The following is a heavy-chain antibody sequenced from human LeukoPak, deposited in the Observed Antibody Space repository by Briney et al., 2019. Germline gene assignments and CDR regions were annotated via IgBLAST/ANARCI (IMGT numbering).Heavy chain of an antibody. J-gene: IGHJ4*02. CDR2: ISGSGGDT. D-gene: IGHD3-22*01. V-gene: IGHV3-23*01. Sequence: GGSLRLSCAASGFSFSSHVMHWVRQAPGKGLEWVSGISGSGGDTYYADSVKGRSTISRDNSKNTLNLQMNSLRAEDTALYYCAKDQNYESSGYYGGFDYWGQGTLVTVSS. CDR1: GFSFSSHV. CDR3: AKDQNYESSGYYGGFDY.